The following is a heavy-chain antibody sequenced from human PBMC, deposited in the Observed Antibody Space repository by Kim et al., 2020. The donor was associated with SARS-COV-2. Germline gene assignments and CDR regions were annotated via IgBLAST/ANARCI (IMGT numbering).Heavy chain of an antibody. CDR3: ASTVAPRLRFLEWPKAPSDY. V-gene: IGHV3-21*01. J-gene: IGHJ4*02. Sequence: GGSLRLSCAASGFTFSSYSMNWVRQAPGKGLEWVSSISSSSSYIYYADSVKGRFTISRDNAKNSLYLQMNSLRAEDTAVYYCASTVAPRLRFLEWPKAPSDYWGQGTLVTVSS. CDR2: ISSSSSYI. D-gene: IGHD3-3*01. CDR1: GFTFSSYS.